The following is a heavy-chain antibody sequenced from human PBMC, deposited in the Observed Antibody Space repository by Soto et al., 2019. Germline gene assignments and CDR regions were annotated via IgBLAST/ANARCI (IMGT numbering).Heavy chain of an antibody. Sequence: SETLSLTCTVSGGSISSYYWSWIRQPPGKGLEWIGYIYYSGSTNYNPSLKSRVTISVDTSKNQFSLKLSSVTAADTAVYYCARDRYGDLDYWGQGTLVTVSS. CDR3: ARDRYGDLDY. CDR2: IYYSGST. V-gene: IGHV4-59*01. D-gene: IGHD4-17*01. CDR1: GGSISSYY. J-gene: IGHJ4*02.